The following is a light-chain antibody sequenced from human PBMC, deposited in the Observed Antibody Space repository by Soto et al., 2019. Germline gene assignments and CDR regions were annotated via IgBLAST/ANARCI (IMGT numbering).Light chain of an antibody. CDR2: GTS. CDR3: QQYGSSPPLS. J-gene: IGKJ4*01. CDR1: QSVSSSY. V-gene: IGKV3-20*01. Sequence: EIVLTQSPGTLSLSPGERGTLSCRASQSVSSSYLAWYQQKPGQAPRLLMYGTSTRATGTPDRFSGSGSGTDFTLTISRLEPEDFAVYYCQQYGSSPPLSFGGGTKVDIK.